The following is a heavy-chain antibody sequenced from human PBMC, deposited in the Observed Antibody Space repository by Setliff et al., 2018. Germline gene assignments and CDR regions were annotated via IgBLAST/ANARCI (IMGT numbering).Heavy chain of an antibody. Sequence: PGGSLRLSCAASGFRFSDLYMSWVRQVPGKGRVWVSRINGAGTITNYADSVKGRFTVSRDNSKNTLYLQMNSLRAEDTAFYYCARGRHHDTLSGYIDFLGQGTLVTVSS. CDR1: GFRFSDLY. CDR2: INGAGTIT. J-gene: IGHJ4*02. D-gene: IGHD3-9*01. CDR3: ARGRHHDTLSGYIDF. V-gene: IGHV3-74*01.